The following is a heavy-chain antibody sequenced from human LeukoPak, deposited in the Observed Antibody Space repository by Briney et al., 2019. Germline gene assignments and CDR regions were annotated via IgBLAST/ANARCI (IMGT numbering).Heavy chain of an antibody. D-gene: IGHD6-19*01. CDR1: GYIFTSFG. CDR3: ARAIAVANVDS. CDR2: ISTYNGNT. V-gene: IGHV1-18*01. Sequence: ASVKVSCKASGYIFTSFGISWVRQAPGQGLEWMGWISTYNGNTNYAQNLQGRVTMTTDTSTSTAYMELRSLRSADTAMYYCARAIAVANVDSWGQGTLVTVSS. J-gene: IGHJ4*02.